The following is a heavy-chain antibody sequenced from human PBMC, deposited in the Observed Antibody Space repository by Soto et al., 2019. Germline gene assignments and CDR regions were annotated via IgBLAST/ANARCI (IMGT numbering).Heavy chain of an antibody. V-gene: IGHV1-18*04. J-gene: IGHJ4*02. CDR1: GYAFSDHG. CDR3: ARDHRYSRSVFDS. Sequence: QVRLVLSGDELKKPGASMKVSCKASGYAFSDHGISWVRQAPGQGLEWIGWISAYNGNTNYAQKFQGRVTVTTDASTTTAYMEVRSLASDDRAGYYGARDHRYSRSVFDSWSQGTLITVSS. CDR2: ISAYNGNT. D-gene: IGHD5-12*01.